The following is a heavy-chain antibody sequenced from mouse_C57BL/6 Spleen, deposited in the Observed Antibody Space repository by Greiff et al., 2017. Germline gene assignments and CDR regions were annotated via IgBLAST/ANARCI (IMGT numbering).Heavy chain of an antibody. CDR2: IYPRSGNT. CDR3: ACSNYSYAMDY. J-gene: IGHJ4*01. V-gene: IGHV1-81*01. CDR1: GYTFTSYG. Sequence: VQLQQSGAELARPGASVKLSCKASGYTFTSYGISWVKQRTGQGLEWIGEIYPRSGNTYYNEKFKGKATLTADKSSSTAYMELRSLTSEDSAVYFCACSNYSYAMDYWGQGTSVTVSA. D-gene: IGHD2-5*01.